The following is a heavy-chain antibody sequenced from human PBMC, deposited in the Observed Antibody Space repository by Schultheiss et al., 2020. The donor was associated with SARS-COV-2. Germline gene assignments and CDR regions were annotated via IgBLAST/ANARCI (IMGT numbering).Heavy chain of an antibody. D-gene: IGHD6-6*01. V-gene: IGHV4-59*08. Sequence: GSLRLSCTVSGGSISSYYWSWIRQPPGKGLEWIGYIYYSGSTNYNPSLRGRVTISVDTSKNQFSLKLSSVTAADTAVYYCAARGRQLVRFVWLDYWGQGTLVTVSS. CDR1: GGSISSYY. J-gene: IGHJ4*02. CDR3: AARGRQLVRFVWLDY. CDR2: IYYSGST.